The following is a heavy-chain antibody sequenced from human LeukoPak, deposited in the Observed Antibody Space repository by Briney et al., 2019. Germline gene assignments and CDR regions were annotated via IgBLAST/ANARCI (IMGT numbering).Heavy chain of an antibody. CDR1: GFTFSSYG. D-gene: IGHD4-17*01. CDR2: ISGSGGST. CDR3: AKMDYGDDIDY. J-gene: IGHJ4*02. Sequence: GGTLRLSCAASGFTFSSYGMSWVRQAPGKGLEWVSAISGSGGSTYYADSVKGRFTISRDNSKNTLYLQMNSLRAEDTAVYYCAKMDYGDDIDYWGQGTLVTVSS. V-gene: IGHV3-23*01.